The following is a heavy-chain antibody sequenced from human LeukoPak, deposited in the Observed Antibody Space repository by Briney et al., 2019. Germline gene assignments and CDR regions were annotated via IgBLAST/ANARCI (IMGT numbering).Heavy chain of an antibody. CDR2: IYPGDSDT. Sequence: GESLKISCKASGYTFSNYWIGWVRQMPGKGLEWMGIIYPGDSDTRYSPCFQGQVTISADKSIKTAYLQWSSLKASDTAIYYCMRHPIMYCSTYYYFDYWGQGTLLTVSS. J-gene: IGHJ4*02. CDR1: GYTFSNYW. D-gene: IGHD6-13*01. CDR3: MRHPIMYCSTYYYFDY. V-gene: IGHV5-51*01.